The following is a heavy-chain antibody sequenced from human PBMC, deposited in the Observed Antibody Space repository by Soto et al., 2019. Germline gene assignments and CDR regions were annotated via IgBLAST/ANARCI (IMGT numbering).Heavy chain of an antibody. J-gene: IGHJ4*02. CDR3: AGAIGEWLVIKN. CDR2: INHSGST. V-gene: IGHV4-34*01. Sequence: PSETLSLTCAVYGGSFSGYYWSWIRQPPGKGLEWIGEINHSGSTNYNPSLKSRVTISVDTSKNQFSLKLSSVISAVTAVYYCAGAIGEWLVIKNWGQGTLVTVSS. D-gene: IGHD3-10*01. CDR1: GGSFSGYY.